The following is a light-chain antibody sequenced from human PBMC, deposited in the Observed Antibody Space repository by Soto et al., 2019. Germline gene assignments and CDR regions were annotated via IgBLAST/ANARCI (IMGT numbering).Light chain of an antibody. V-gene: IGKV3-20*01. CDR1: QSLSKSH. CDR2: DAS. Sequence: EIVLTQSPGTLSLSPGERATLSCRASQSLSKSHLAWYQQKPGQSPRLLIYDASSRATGIADRFSGSGSGTDFTLTISRLEPEDFAVYFCQHYDNSPPFTFGQGTKVDTK. J-gene: IGKJ2*01. CDR3: QHYDNSPPFT.